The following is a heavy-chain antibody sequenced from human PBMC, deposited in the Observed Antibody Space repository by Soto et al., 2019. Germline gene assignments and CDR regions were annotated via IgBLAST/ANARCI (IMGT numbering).Heavy chain of an antibody. Sequence: SPTCTVSGGSVSSGSYYWSWIRQPPGKGLEWIGYIYYSGSTNYNPSLKSRVTISVDTSKNQFSLKLSSVTAADTAVYYCARMTTVTEYNWFDPWGQGTLVTVSS. CDR3: ARMTTVTEYNWFDP. D-gene: IGHD4-4*01. CDR1: GGSVSSGSYY. CDR2: IYYSGST. V-gene: IGHV4-61*01. J-gene: IGHJ5*02.